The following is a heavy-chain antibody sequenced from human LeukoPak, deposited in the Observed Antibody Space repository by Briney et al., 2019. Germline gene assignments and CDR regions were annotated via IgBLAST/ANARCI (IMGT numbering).Heavy chain of an antibody. CDR1: GYTFTSYD. V-gene: IGHV1-8*01. J-gene: IGHJ4*02. Sequence: ASVKVSCKASGYTFTSYDINWVRQATGQGLEWMGWMNPNSGNTGYAQKFQGRVTMTRNTSISTAYMELSSLRSDDTAVYYCARDPTAGTGLLDYWGQGTLVTVSS. D-gene: IGHD1-1*01. CDR3: ARDPTAGTGLLDY. CDR2: MNPNSGNT.